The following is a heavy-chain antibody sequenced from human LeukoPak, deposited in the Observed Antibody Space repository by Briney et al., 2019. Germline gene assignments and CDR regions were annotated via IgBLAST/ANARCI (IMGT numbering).Heavy chain of an antibody. CDR1: GFTFDDYA. V-gene: IGHV3-48*01. Sequence: PGGSLRLSCAASGFTFDDYAMNWVRQAPGKGLEWVSYISSSSTTIYYADSVKGRFTISRDNAKNSLYLQMNSLRVADTAVYYCARGPYKDFWSGYSDYWGQGTLVTVSS. CDR3: ARGPYKDFWSGYSDY. J-gene: IGHJ4*02. CDR2: ISSSSTTI. D-gene: IGHD3-3*01.